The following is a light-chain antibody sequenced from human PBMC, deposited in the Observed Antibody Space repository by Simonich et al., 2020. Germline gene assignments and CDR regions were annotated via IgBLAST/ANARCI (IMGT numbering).Light chain of an antibody. CDR3: QQYYSTPLT. J-gene: IGKJ4*01. V-gene: IGKV4-1*01. CDR2: WAS. Sequence: SLGERATINCKSSQSVLYSSNNKNYLAWYQQKPGQPPKLLIYWASTRESGVPDRFSGSGSGTDFTLTISSLQAEDVAVYYCQQYYSTPLTFGGGTKVEIK. CDR1: QSVLYSSNNKNY.